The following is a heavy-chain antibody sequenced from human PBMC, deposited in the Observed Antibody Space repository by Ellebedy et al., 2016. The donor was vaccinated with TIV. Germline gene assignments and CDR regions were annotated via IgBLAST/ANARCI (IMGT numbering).Heavy chain of an antibody. CDR2: IYPGDSKT. Sequence: GESLKISCQGSGYRFTNSWIGWVRHTPGKGLEWMGIIYPGDSKTRYSPSFQGQVTISADKSISTAYLQWSTLRTSDTAMYYCARGPQLGTLDIWGQGTMVIVSS. J-gene: IGHJ3*02. CDR1: GYRFTNSW. D-gene: IGHD7-27*01. V-gene: IGHV5-51*01. CDR3: ARGPQLGTLDI.